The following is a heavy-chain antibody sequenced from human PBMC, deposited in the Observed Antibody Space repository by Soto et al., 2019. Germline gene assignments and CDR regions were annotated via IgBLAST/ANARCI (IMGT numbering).Heavy chain of an antibody. V-gene: IGHV1-8*01. Sequence: ASVKVSCKASGYTFTSYDINWVRQATGQGLEWMGWMNPNSGNTGYAQKFQGRVTMTRNTSINTAYMELSSLRSEDTAVYYCARGSRGGTTVVTAYYFDYWGQGTLVTVSS. CDR3: ARGSRGGTTVVTAYYFDY. CDR2: MNPNSGNT. D-gene: IGHD2-2*01. CDR1: GYTFTSYD. J-gene: IGHJ4*02.